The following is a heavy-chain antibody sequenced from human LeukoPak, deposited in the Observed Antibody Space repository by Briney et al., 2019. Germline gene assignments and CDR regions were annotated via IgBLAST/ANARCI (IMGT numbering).Heavy chain of an antibody. J-gene: IGHJ5*02. CDR3: TTDSYYDYVWGSYPLA. CDR2: IKSKTDGGTT. V-gene: IGHV3-15*01. CDR1: GFTFSNAW. Sequence: GGSLRLSCAASGFTFSNAWMSWVRQAPGKGLEWVGRIKSKTDGGTTDYAAPVKGRFTISRDDSKNTLYLQMNSLKTEDTAVYYCTTDSYYDYVWGSYPLAWGQGTLVTVSS. D-gene: IGHD3-16*02.